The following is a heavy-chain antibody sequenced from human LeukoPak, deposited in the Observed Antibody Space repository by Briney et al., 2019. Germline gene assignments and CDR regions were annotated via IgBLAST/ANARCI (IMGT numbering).Heavy chain of an antibody. V-gene: IGHV3-11*01. D-gene: IGHD3-22*01. CDR1: GFTFSDYY. CDR3: ARDTFYDSSGYYGY. J-gene: IGHJ4*02. Sequence: GGSLRLSCAASGFTFSDYYMSWIRQAPGKGLEWVSYISSSGSTIYYADSVKGRFTISRDNAKNSLYLQTNSLRAEDTAVYYCARDTFYDSSGYYGYWGQGTLVTVSS. CDR2: ISSSGSTI.